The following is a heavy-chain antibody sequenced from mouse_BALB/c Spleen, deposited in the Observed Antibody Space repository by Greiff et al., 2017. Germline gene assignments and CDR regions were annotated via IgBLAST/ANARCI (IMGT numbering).Heavy chain of an antibody. CDR2: ISNGGGST. D-gene: IGHD2-4*01. Sequence: EVKLVESGGGLVQPGGSLKLSCAASGFTFSSYTMSWVRQTPEKRLEWVAYISNGGGSTYYPDTVKGRFTISRDNAKNTLYLQMSSLKSEDTAMYYCARQGMITTAWFAYWGQGTLVTVSA. CDR3: ARQGMITTAWFAY. CDR1: GFTFSSYT. J-gene: IGHJ3*01. V-gene: IGHV5-12-2*01.